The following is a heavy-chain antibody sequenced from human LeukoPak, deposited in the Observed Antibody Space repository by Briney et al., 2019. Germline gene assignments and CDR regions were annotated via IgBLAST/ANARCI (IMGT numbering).Heavy chain of an antibody. Sequence: GGSLRLSCAASGFTFSSYAMHWVRQAPGKGLEWVSFISASGGSTYYAGSVKGRFTISRDNSKNTLFLQMSSLRAEDTAVYYCAKDLGDSGGYNPFDFWGQGTLVTVSS. CDR2: ISASGGST. J-gene: IGHJ4*02. CDR1: GFTFSSYA. D-gene: IGHD3-22*01. V-gene: IGHV3-23*01. CDR3: AKDLGDSGGYNPFDF.